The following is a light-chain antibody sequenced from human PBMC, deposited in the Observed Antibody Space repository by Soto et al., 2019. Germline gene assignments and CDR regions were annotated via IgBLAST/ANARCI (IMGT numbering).Light chain of an antibody. Sequence: QSALTQPPSASGSPGQSVTISCTGTSSDVGGYKYVSWYQQHPGKAPKLMIFEVNRRPSGVPDRFSGSKSGNTASLTVSGLQAEHEADYYCSSYEGINNLGVFGTGTKVTVL. CDR2: EVN. CDR1: SSDVGGYKY. J-gene: IGLJ1*01. V-gene: IGLV2-8*01. CDR3: SSYEGINNLGV.